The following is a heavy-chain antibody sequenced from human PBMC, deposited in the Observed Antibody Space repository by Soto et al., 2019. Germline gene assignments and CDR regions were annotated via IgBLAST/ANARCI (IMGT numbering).Heavy chain of an antibody. V-gene: IGHV1-3*01. Sequence: HLVQSGAEMKKPGASVKLSCKASGYTFTTYSIHWLRQAPGQRPEWLGWINPANGNTKYSQTIQGRITITSDNSATTVYMEVTALTSEETAVYCCARAGGLTATAHPLGWFDPWGQGTLVTVSA. J-gene: IGHJ5*02. D-gene: IGHD4-17*01. CDR1: GYTFTTYS. CDR3: ARAGGLTATAHPLGWFDP. CDR2: INPANGNT.